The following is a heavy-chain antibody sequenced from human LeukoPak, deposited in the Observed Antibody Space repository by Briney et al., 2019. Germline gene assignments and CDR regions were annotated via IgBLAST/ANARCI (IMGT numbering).Heavy chain of an antibody. Sequence: PGGSLRLSCAASGFTFSDYYMSWIRQAPGKGLEWVSYISTSGSTTYYADSVKGRFTISRDNAKNSLYLQMNSLRAEDTAVYYCARVVLPFYYYYMDVWGTGTTVTLSS. CDR1: GFTFSDYY. V-gene: IGHV3-11*01. J-gene: IGHJ6*03. CDR3: ARVVLPFYYYYMDV. D-gene: IGHD3-3*01. CDR2: ISTSGSTT.